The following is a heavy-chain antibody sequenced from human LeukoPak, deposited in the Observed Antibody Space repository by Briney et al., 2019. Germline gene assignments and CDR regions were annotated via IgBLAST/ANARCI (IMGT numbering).Heavy chain of an antibody. J-gene: IGHJ5*02. Sequence: GGSLRLSCEASGFTFSSYWMSWVRQAPGKGLEWVANIKTDGSEKYYVDSVKGRFTISRDNAKNSLYLQMNSLRAEDTAVYYCARDYTGYFPWGQGTLVIVS. CDR2: IKTDGSEK. D-gene: IGHD3-9*01. CDR3: ARDYTGYFP. V-gene: IGHV3-7*03. CDR1: GFTFSSYW.